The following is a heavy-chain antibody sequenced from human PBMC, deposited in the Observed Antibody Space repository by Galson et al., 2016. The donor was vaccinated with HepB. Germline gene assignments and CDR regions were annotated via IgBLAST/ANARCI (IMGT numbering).Heavy chain of an antibody. D-gene: IGHD3-9*01. CDR2: ISANGRST. CDR1: GFSFSTYS. CDR3: ARPILNGGLDY. J-gene: IGHJ4*02. V-gene: IGHV3-48*04. Sequence: SLRLSCAGSGFSFSTYSLNWVRQAPGKGLEWISYISANGRSTFYADSVKGRFTISRDHAKSSLYLQMDSLRAEDTAVYYCARPILNGGLDYWGQGTLVLVSS.